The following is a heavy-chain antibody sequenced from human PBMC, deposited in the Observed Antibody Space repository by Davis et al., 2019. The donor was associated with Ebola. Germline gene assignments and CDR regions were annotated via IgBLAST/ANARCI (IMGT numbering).Heavy chain of an antibody. CDR1: GFTFSSYA. D-gene: IGHD1-26*01. CDR3: AKGETLHFDY. J-gene: IGHJ4*02. Sequence: GESLKISCAASGFTFSSYAMSWVRQAPGKGLEWVSAISGSGGSTYYADSVKGRFTISRDNSNNTLYLQMNSLRAEDTAVYYCAKGETLHFDYWGQGTLVTVSS. V-gene: IGHV3-23*01. CDR2: ISGSGGST.